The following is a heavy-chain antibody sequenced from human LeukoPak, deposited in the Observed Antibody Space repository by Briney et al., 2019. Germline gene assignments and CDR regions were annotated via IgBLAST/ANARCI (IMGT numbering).Heavy chain of an antibody. CDR3: ASKGIAAAIDY. V-gene: IGHV4-59*12. Sequence: PSETLSLTCTVSGGSINSYYWSWIRQPPGKGLEWIGYIYYSGSTNYNPSLKSRVTISVDTSKNQFSLKLSSVTAADTAVYYCASKGIAAAIDYWGQGTLVTVSS. D-gene: IGHD6-13*01. CDR1: GGSINSYY. CDR2: IYYSGST. J-gene: IGHJ4*02.